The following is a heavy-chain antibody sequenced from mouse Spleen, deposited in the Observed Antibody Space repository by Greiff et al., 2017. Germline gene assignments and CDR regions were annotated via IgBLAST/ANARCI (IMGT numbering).Heavy chain of an antibody. V-gene: IGHV1-50*01. CDR2: IDPSDSYT. CDR1: GYTFTSYW. J-gene: IGHJ2*01. D-gene: IGHD2-14*01. Sequence: QVQLQQPGAELVKPGASVKLSCKASGYTFTSYWMQWVKQRPGQGLEWIGAIDPSDSYTNYTQKVKGKATLTVDTSSSTAYMQLSSLTSEDSAFYYSARRVPDWWGEGTTLAVSA. CDR3: ARRVPDW.